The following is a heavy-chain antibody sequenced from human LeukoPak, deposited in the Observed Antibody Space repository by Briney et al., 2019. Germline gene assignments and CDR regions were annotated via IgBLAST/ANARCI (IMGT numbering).Heavy chain of an antibody. CDR3: AKEGKGSVMIVGVVIIAPGVDY. Sequence: ASLILSCAACGFTFSSYAMSWVRPAPGEGLEWVSAISGSGGSTYYEDSVKSRFTISIDNSKNTLYLQMNSLRAEDTAVYYCAKEGKGSVMIVGVVIIAPGVDYWGQGTLVTVSS. CDR2: ISGSGGST. D-gene: IGHD3-3*01. V-gene: IGHV3-23*01. CDR1: GFTFSSYA. J-gene: IGHJ4*02.